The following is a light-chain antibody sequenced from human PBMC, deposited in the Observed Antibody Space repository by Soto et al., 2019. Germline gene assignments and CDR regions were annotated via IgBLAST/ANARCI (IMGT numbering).Light chain of an antibody. CDR3: QHYTTYAT. Sequence: DIQMTQAPSTLSASVLDIVTITFRASQSISSWLAWYHQKPGKAPKLLIYDASTLKTGVPSRFSGSGSGSEFNFTITGLQTDDFATYFCQHYTTYATFGQGTRLEIK. V-gene: IGKV1-5*01. J-gene: IGKJ5*01. CDR1: QSISSW. CDR2: DAS.